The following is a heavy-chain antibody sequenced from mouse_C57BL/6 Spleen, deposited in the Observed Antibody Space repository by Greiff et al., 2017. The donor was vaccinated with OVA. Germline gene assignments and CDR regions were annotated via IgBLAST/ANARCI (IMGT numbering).Heavy chain of an antibody. Sequence: QVTLKECGPGILQPSQTLSLTCSFSGFSLSTFGMGVGWIRQPSGKGLEWLAHIWWDDDKYYNPALKSRLTISTDTSKNQVFLKIANVDTADTATYYFARIALITTVVATGYFDYWGQGTTLTVSS. D-gene: IGHD1-1*01. CDR3: ARIALITTVVATGYFDY. V-gene: IGHV8-8*01. CDR1: GFSLSTFGMG. J-gene: IGHJ2*01. CDR2: IWWDDDK.